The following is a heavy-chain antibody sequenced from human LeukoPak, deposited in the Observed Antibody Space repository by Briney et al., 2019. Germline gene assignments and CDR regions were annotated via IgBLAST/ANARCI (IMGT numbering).Heavy chain of an antibody. CDR3: ARGPYCSGGSCYKGSDN. V-gene: IGHV3-74*01. D-gene: IGHD2-15*01. J-gene: IGHJ4*02. Sequence: GGSLRLSCAASGFTFSSYWMHWVRQVPGKGLVWVARINPGGSSITYADSVKGRFTISRDNAKNTLYLQMDSLRAEDTAVYYCARGPYCSGGSCYKGSDNWGQGTLVTVSS. CDR1: GFTFSSYW. CDR2: INPGGSSI.